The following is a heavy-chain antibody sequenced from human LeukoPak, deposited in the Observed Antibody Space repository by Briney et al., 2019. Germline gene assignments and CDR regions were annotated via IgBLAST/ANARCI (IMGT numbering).Heavy chain of an antibody. CDR2: IYYTGST. Sequence: SETLSLTCTVSGGSISSGDYYWSWIRQPPGKGLEWIGYIYYTGSTSYNPSLKNRVIILVDTSKNQFSLRLSSVTAADTAVYYCARLPHVVVPAANCWGQGTLVTVSS. V-gene: IGHV4-30-4*01. D-gene: IGHD2-2*01. CDR3: ARLPHVVVPAANC. CDR1: GGSISSGDYY. J-gene: IGHJ4*02.